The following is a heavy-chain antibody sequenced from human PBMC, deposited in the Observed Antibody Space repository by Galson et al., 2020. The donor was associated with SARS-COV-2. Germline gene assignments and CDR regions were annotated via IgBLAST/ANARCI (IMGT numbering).Heavy chain of an antibody. J-gene: IGHJ2*01. CDR3: LGSNVMGATTDWYFDL. V-gene: IGHV3-9*01. D-gene: IGHD1-26*01. CDR2: ISWHSGSI. Sequence: SLKISCAASGFTFDDYAMHWVRQAPGKGLEWVSGISWHSGSIGYADSVKGRFTISRDNAKNSLYLQMNSLRAEDTALYYCLGSNVMGATTDWYFDLWGRGTLVTVSS. CDR1: GFTFDDYA.